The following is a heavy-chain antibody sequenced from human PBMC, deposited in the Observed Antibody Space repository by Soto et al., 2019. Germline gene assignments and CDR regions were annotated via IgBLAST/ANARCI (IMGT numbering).Heavy chain of an antibody. J-gene: IGHJ4*02. CDR1: GFTFSSYA. Sequence: QPGGSLRLSCSASGFTFSSYAMHWVRQAPGKGLEYVSAISSNGGSTYYADSVKGRFTISRDNSKNTLYLQMSSLRAEDTAVYYCVKGGYCSGGSCYSFDYWGQGTLVTVSS. D-gene: IGHD2-15*01. CDR2: ISSNGGST. CDR3: VKGGYCSGGSCYSFDY. V-gene: IGHV3-64D*06.